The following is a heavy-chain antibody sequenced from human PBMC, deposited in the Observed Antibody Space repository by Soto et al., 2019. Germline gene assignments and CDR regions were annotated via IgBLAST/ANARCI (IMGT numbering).Heavy chain of an antibody. Sequence: ASVKVSCKASGGTFSSYTISWVRQAPGQGLEWMGRINPSVGSTSYAQKFQGRVTMTRDTSTSTAYMELSSLRSEDTAVYYCARGDLPASEYYYYGMDVWGQGTTVTVSS. J-gene: IGHJ6*02. CDR1: GGTFSSYT. D-gene: IGHD2-2*01. V-gene: IGHV1-69*08. CDR3: ARGDLPASEYYYYGMDV. CDR2: INPSVGST.